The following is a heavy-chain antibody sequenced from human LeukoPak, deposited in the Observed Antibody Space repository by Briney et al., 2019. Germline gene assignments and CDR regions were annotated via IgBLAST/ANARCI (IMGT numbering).Heavy chain of an antibody. CDR1: GGSFSGYY. J-gene: IGHJ4*02. V-gene: IGHV4-34*01. CDR2: INHSGST. CDR3: ARRGWLRSFDY. Sequence: PSETLSLTCAVYGGSFSGYYWSWIRQPPGKGLEWIGEINHSGSTNYNPSLKSRVTISVDTSKNQFSLKLSSVTAADTAVYYCARRGWLRSFDYWSQGTLVTVSS. D-gene: IGHD5-12*01.